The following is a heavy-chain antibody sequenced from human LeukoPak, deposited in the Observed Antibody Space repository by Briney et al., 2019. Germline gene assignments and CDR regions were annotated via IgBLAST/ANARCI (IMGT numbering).Heavy chain of an antibody. CDR1: GYTFTGYY. J-gene: IGHJ5*02. V-gene: IGHV1-2*02. CDR3: VRDDVSP. Sequence: ASVKVSCKTSGYTFTGYYIHWVRQAPGQGLEWMGWINPNSGGTNYAQNFQGRVTMTRDTSITTAYMELSRLTSDDTAVYYCVRDDVSPWGQGTLVTASS. CDR2: INPNSGGT.